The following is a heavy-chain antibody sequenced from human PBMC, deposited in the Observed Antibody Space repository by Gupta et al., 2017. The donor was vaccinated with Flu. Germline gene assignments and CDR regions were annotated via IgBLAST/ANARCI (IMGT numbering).Heavy chain of an antibody. V-gene: IGHV3-74*01. CDR3: ARDELYYYDSRGYGY. CDR2: INSDGSSA. CDR1: GFTFTKYR. D-gene: IGHD3-22*01. Sequence: GFTFTKYRMHWVRQAPGKGLKWVSGINSDGSSANYADSVKGRFTISRDNAKNTVYLQMDSLRAEDTALYYCARDELYYYDSRGYGYWGQGTLVTVSS. J-gene: IGHJ4*02.